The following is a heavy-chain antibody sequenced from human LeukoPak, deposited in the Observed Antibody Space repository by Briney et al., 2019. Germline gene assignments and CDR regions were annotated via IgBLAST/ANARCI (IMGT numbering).Heavy chain of an antibody. V-gene: IGHV3-23*01. Sequence: GGSLRLSCAASGFTFTNYAMSWVRQAPGKGLEWVSTISGGGVSTYYADSVKGRFTVSRDNSKNTLYLQMNNLRAGDTAVYYCAKTFLELLVLSYWGQGTLVTVSS. CDR2: ISGGGVST. D-gene: IGHD1-7*01. CDR3: AKTFLELLVLSY. CDR1: GFTFTNYA. J-gene: IGHJ4*02.